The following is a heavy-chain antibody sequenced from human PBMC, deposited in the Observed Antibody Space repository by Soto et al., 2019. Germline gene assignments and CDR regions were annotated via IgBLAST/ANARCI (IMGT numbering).Heavy chain of an antibody. Sequence: PSETLSLTCAVYGGSFSGYYWSWIRQPPGKGLEWIGEINHSGSTNYNPSLKSRVTISVDTSKNQFSLKPSSVTAADTAVYYCASGTSIAARPIFPNYYYYGMDVWGQGTTVTVSS. V-gene: IGHV4-34*01. CDR2: INHSGST. CDR3: ASGTSIAARPIFPNYYYYGMDV. D-gene: IGHD6-6*01. J-gene: IGHJ6*02. CDR1: GGSFSGYY.